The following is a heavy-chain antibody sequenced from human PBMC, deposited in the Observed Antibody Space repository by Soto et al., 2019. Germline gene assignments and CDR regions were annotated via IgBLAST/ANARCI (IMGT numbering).Heavy chain of an antibody. CDR1: GFTFSIYW. V-gene: IGHV3-74*01. CDR2: INGDGSTT. CDR3: ARESGGSYERFDY. Sequence: GGSLRLSCAASGFTFSIYWMHWVRQAPGKGPAWVSRINGDGSTTDYADSVKGRFTISRDNAKKTLYLQMNGLRVEDTAVYYCARESGGSYERFDYWGLGTLVTVSS. D-gene: IGHD1-26*01. J-gene: IGHJ4*02.